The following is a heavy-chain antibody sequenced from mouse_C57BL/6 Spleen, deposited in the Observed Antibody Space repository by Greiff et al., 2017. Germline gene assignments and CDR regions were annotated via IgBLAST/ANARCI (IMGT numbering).Heavy chain of an antibody. J-gene: IGHJ2*01. CDR1: GYTFTSYG. Sequence: QVQLKQSGAELARPGASVKLSCKASGYTFTSYGISWVKQRTGQGLEWIGEIYPRSGNTYYNEKFKGKATLTADKSSSTAYMELRSLTSEDSAVYVCARSPITAVVATRGYYFDYWGQGTTLTVSS. V-gene: IGHV1-81*01. D-gene: IGHD1-1*01. CDR3: ARSPITAVVATRGYYFDY. CDR2: IYPRSGNT.